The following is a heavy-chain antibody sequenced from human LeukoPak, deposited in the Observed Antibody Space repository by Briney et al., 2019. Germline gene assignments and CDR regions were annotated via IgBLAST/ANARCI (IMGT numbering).Heavy chain of an antibody. D-gene: IGHD1-1*01. J-gene: IGHJ3*02. CDR3: AKDEDNWNDFGAFDI. CDR1: GFTFSSSA. CDR2: ISGSGSGSST. Sequence: GGSLRLSCAASGFTFSSSAMSWVRQAPGKGLEWVSTISGSGSGSSTYYADSVKGRFTISRDNSKNTLYLQMNSLRAEDTAVYYCAKDEDNWNDFGAFDIWGQGAMVTVSS. V-gene: IGHV3-23*01.